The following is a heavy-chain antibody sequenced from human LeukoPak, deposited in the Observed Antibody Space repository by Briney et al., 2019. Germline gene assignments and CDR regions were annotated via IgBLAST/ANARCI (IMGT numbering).Heavy chain of an antibody. J-gene: IGHJ4*02. CDR3: ARAKGYTSSYSFDY. D-gene: IGHD3-10*01. Sequence: GGSLRLSCAASGFTFNNYAMNWVRQTPGGRLEWVSFIGISSGPLLYADSVKGRFTISRDNAKASVYLQMNRLRAEDTAVSYCARAKGYTSSYSFDYWGQGILVTVSS. CDR1: GFTFNNYA. CDR2: IGISSGPL. V-gene: IGHV3-48*04.